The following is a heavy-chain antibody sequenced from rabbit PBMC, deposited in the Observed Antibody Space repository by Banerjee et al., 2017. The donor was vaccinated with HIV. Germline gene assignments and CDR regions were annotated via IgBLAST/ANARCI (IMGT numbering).Heavy chain of an antibody. CDR1: GFSFSSSYW. D-gene: IGHD4-2*01. CDR2: TYVGSSNST. J-gene: IGHJ4*01. Sequence: QEQLEESGGDLVKPEGSLTLTCTASGFSFSSSYWICWVRQAPGKGLKWIACTYVGSSNSTYYASWAKGRFTISKTSSTTVTLQMTSLTAADTATYFCARDAGYAGSNLWGPGTLVTVS. CDR3: ARDAGYAGSNL. V-gene: IGHV1S45*01.